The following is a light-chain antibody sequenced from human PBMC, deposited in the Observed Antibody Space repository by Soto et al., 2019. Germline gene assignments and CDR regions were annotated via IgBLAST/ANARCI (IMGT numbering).Light chain of an antibody. Sequence: DIVLTQSPATLSLSPGERATLSCRASQSVRSYLGWYQQRPGQAPRLLIYDASNRATGIPARFSGSGSGTDFTLSISSLEPEDFAVYYCQQGGTFGPGTRLEIK. CDR2: DAS. J-gene: IGKJ5*01. CDR1: QSVRSY. CDR3: QQGGT. V-gene: IGKV3-11*01.